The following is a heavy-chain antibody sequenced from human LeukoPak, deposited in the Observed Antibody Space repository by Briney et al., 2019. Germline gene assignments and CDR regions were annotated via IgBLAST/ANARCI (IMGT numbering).Heavy chain of an antibody. CDR3: AKVKDLAISWYYFDY. D-gene: IGHD6-13*01. V-gene: IGHV3-74*01. CDR2: INSDGSST. CDR1: GFTFSSYW. Sequence: GGSLRLSCAASGFTFSSYWMHWVRHAPGKGLVWVSRINSDGSSTSYADSVKGRFTISRDNAKNTLYLQMNSLRAEDTAVYYCAKVKDLAISWYYFDYWGQGTLVTVSS. J-gene: IGHJ4*02.